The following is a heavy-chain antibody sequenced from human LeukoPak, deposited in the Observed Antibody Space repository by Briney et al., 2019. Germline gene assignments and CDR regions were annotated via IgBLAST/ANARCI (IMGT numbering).Heavy chain of an antibody. D-gene: IGHD3-9*01. J-gene: IGHJ4*02. Sequence: SETLSLTCTVSGDSISNPDSYWGWSRQSPGTGLEWIGNIYYTGSTYHHPSLNGRVTISIDTSRNQFSLKTTSVTAADTAVYYCARVTADWRIVWGQGTLVAVSS. CDR3: ARVTADWRIV. CDR1: GDSISNPDSY. CDR2: IYYTGST. V-gene: IGHV4-39*07.